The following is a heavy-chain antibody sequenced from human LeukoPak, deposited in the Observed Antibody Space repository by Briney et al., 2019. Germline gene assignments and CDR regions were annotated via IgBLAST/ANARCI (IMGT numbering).Heavy chain of an antibody. CDR2: IYYSGST. Sequence: KSSETLSLTCTVSGGSISSYYWSWIRQPPGKGLEWIGYIYYSGSTNYNPSLKSRVTISVDTSKNQFSLKLSSVTAADTAVYYCARDILTGYSNWFDPWGQGTLVTVSS. V-gene: IGHV4-59*01. CDR3: ARDILTGYSNWFDP. CDR1: GGSISSYY. D-gene: IGHD3-9*01. J-gene: IGHJ5*02.